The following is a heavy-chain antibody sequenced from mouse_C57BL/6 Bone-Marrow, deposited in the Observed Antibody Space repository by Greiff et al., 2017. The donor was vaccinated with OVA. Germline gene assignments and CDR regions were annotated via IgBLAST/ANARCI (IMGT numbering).Heavy chain of an antibody. V-gene: IGHV1-81*01. CDR2: IYPRSGNT. CDR1: GYTFTSYG. D-gene: IGHD1-1*01. CDR3: SRRSYYGGSYGYFDV. J-gene: IGHJ1*03. Sequence: VQLQQSGAELARPGASVKLSCKASGYTFTSYGISWVKQRTGQGLEWIGEIYPRSGNTYYNEKFKGKATLTANNASSTAYMELRNLTSEDSAVYFSSRRSYYGGSYGYFDVWGTGTTVTVSS.